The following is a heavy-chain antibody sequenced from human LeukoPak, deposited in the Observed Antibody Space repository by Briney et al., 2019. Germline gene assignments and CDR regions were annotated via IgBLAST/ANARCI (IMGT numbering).Heavy chain of an antibody. CDR3: ARGSDSMVRGVIRYFDY. J-gene: IGHJ4*02. CDR2: HSVST. V-gene: IGHV4-34*01. D-gene: IGHD3-10*01. Sequence: HSVSTNYTPSLKSRVTISVETSKNEFSLKLSSVTAADTAVYYCARGSDSMVRGVIRYFDYWGQGTLVTVSS.